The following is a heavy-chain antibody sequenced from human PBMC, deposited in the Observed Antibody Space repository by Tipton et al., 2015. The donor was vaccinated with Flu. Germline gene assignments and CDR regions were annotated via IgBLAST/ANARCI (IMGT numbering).Heavy chain of an antibody. J-gene: IGHJ6*02. CDR2: INHSGST. CDR1: GGSFSGYY. D-gene: IGHD4-17*01. Sequence: TLSLTCAVYGGSFSGYYWSWIRQPPGKGLEWIGEINHSGSTNYNPSLKSRVTISVDTSKNQFSLKLSSVTAADTAVYYCARGTVTTFLSYYYYYGMDVWAKGPRSPSP. CDR3: ARGTVTTFLSYYYYYGMDV. V-gene: IGHV4-34*01.